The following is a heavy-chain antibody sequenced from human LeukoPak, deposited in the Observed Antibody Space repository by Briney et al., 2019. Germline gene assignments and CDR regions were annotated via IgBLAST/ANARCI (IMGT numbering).Heavy chain of an antibody. CDR1: GGSFSGYY. V-gene: IGHV4-34*01. D-gene: IGHD6-13*01. J-gene: IGHJ4*02. Sequence: KPSETLSLTCAVYGGSFSGYYWSWIRQPPGKGLEWIGEINHSGSTNYNPSLKSRVTISVDTSKNQFSLKLSSVTAADTAVYYCARGTGYSSTWQLDYWGQGTLVTVSS. CDR2: INHSGST. CDR3: ARGTGYSSTWQLDY.